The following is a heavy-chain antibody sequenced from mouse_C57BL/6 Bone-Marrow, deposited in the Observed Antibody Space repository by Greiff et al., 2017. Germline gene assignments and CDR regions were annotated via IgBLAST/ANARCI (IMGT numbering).Heavy chain of an antibody. V-gene: IGHV5-6*02. CDR3: ARRGDGRDWYFDV. CDR1: GFTFSSYG. CDR2: ISSGGSYT. J-gene: IGHJ1*03. Sequence: EVKLVESGGDLVQPGRSLTLSCAASGFTFSSYGVSWVRQSPDKRLEWVATISSGGSYTYYPDSVKGRFTISRDNAKNTLYLKMSSLKSEDTAMYYCARRGDGRDWYFDVWGTGTTVTVSS.